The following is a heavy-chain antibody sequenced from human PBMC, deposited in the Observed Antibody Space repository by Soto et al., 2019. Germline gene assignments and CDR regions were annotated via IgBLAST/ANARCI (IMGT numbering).Heavy chain of an antibody. Sequence: QVQLQESGPGLVKPSQTLSLTCTVSGDSIISGGYYWSWIRQHPGKGLEWIGYIYYSGTTYYNPSLKSRVTISVDTSKNQFSLELRSVTAADTALYYCAKSVGGYYFVYWVQGTLVTVS. CDR2: IYYSGTT. D-gene: IGHD2-15*01. CDR1: GDSIISGGYY. J-gene: IGHJ4*02. V-gene: IGHV4-31*03. CDR3: AKSVGGYYFVY.